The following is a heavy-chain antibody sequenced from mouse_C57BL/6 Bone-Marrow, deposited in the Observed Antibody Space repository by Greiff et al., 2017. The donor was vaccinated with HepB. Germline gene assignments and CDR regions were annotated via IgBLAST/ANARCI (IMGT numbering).Heavy chain of an antibody. CDR2: IWSGGST. J-gene: IGHJ4*01. V-gene: IGHV2-2*01. Sequence: QVHVKQSGPGLVQPSQSLSITCTVSGFSLTSYGVHWVRQSPGKGLEWLGVIWSGGSTDYNAAFISRLSISKDNSKSQVFFKMNSLQADDTAIYYCARGRGLRRVPYYAMDYWGQGTSVTVSS. D-gene: IGHD1-1*01. CDR3: ARGRGLRRVPYYAMDY. CDR1: GFSLTSYG.